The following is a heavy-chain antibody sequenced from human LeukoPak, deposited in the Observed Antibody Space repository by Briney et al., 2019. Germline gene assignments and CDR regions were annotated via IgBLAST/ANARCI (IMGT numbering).Heavy chain of an antibody. Sequence: SETLSLTCTVSGGSIRSSYYYWGWIRQPPGRGLEWIGEINHSGSTNYNPSLKSRVTISVDTSKNQFSLKLSSVTAADTAVYYCAREVMAPRITIFGVILGGGWFDPWGQGTLVTVSS. CDR2: INHSGST. V-gene: IGHV4-39*07. J-gene: IGHJ5*02. CDR3: AREVMAPRITIFGVILGGGWFDP. CDR1: GGSIRSSYYY. D-gene: IGHD3-3*01.